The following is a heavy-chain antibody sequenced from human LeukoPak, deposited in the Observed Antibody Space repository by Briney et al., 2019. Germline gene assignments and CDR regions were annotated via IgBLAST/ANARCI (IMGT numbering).Heavy chain of an antibody. CDR1: GGSISSGGYY. CDR3: ARVTTVTTSFHFDY. Sequence: SETLCLTCTVSGGSISSGGYYWSWIRQPPGEGLEWIGYIYYIGSTYYHPALKSPVTISLDTSKNQFSMKLSSVTAADTAVYYCARVTTVTTSFHFDYWGQGTLVPVSS. V-gene: IGHV4-30-4*01. J-gene: IGHJ4*02. CDR2: IYYIGST. D-gene: IGHD4-17*01.